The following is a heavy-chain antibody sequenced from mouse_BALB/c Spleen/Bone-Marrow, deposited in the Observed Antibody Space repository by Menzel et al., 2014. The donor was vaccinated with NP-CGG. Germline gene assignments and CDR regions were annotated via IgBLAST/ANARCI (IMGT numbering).Heavy chain of an antibody. Sequence: EVNVVESGGGLVQPGRSLKLSCAASGFDFSGFWMGWVRQAPGKGLEWIGEINPDSSTINYTPSLKDRFIISRDNAKNTLYLQMSKVRSEDTALYYCARLGYYGGFAYWGQGTLVTVSA. V-gene: IGHV4-1*02. D-gene: IGHD2-3*01. CDR1: GFDFSGFW. CDR3: ARLGYYGGFAY. CDR2: INPDSSTI. J-gene: IGHJ3*01.